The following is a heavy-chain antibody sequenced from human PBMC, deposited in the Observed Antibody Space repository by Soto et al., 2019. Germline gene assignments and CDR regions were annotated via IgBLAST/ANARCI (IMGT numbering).Heavy chain of an antibody. CDR1: GYTFADFG. CDR2: INGGNGDT. D-gene: IGHD4-17*01. CDR3: AKDRWVTTKSFDF. V-gene: IGHV1-3*01. J-gene: IGHJ4*02. Sequence: ASVKVSCKASGYTFADFGIHWVRQAPGQGPEWMGWINGGNGDTKYSPSFQGRVTITRDTSASTAFMELHSLTSEDTATYYCAKDRWVTTKSFDFWGPGTLVPVSS.